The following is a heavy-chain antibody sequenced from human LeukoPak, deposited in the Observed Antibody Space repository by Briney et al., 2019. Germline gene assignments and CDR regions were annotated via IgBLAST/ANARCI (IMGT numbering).Heavy chain of an antibody. CDR3: TREENYGDYFDY. J-gene: IGHJ4*02. Sequence: GGSLRLSCTASGFTFGDYAMSWVRQAPGKGLEWVGFIRSKAYGGTTEYAASVKGRFTISRDDSKSIAYLQMNSPKTEDTAVYYCTREENYGDYFDYWGQGTLVTVSS. V-gene: IGHV3-49*04. D-gene: IGHD4-17*01. CDR2: IRSKAYGGTT. CDR1: GFTFGDYA.